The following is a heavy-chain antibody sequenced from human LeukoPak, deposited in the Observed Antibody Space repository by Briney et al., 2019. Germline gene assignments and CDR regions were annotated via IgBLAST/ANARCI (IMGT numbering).Heavy chain of an antibody. V-gene: IGHV4-59*08. CDR1: GGSISSYC. CDR3: ARLIDQSSSWYYFDY. CDR2: ICNSGST. J-gene: IGHJ4*02. Sequence: PSETLSLTCTVSGGSISSYCWSWIRQPPGKGLEWIGNICNSGSTNYNPSLKSRVTISADTSKNQFSLKLSSVTAADTAVYYCARLIDQSSSWYYFDYWGQGTLVTVSS. D-gene: IGHD6-13*01.